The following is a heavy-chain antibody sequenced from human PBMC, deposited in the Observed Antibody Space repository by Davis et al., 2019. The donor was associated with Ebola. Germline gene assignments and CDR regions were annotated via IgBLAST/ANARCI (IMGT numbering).Heavy chain of an antibody. J-gene: IGHJ6*03. CDR3: AREGPMTTVTTLYYYYYYMDV. Sequence: SETLSLTCAVYGGSFSGYYWSWICQPRGKGLEWIGEINHSGSTNYNPSLKSRVTISVDTSKNQFSLKLSSVTAADTAVYYCAREGPMTTVTTLYYYYYYMDVWGKGTTVTVSS. CDR2: INHSGST. CDR1: GGSFSGYY. D-gene: IGHD4-11*01. V-gene: IGHV4-34*01.